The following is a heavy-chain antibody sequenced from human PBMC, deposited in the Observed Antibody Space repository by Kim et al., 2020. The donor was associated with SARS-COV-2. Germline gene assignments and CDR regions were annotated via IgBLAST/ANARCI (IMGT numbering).Heavy chain of an antibody. D-gene: IGHD3-10*02. Sequence: SETLSLTCTVSGGSISSSSYYWGWIRQPPGKGLEWIGSIYYSGSTYYNPSLKSRVTISVDTSKNQFSLKLSSVTAADTAVYYCALGITMSVEAFDIWGQGTMVTVSS. CDR3: ALGITMSVEAFDI. CDR1: GGSISSSSYY. V-gene: IGHV4-39*01. J-gene: IGHJ3*02. CDR2: IYYSGST.